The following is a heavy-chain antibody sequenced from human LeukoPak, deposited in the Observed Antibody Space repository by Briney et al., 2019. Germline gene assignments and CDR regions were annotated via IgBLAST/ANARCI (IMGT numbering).Heavy chain of an antibody. D-gene: IGHD3-10*01. CDR1: GFTFSSYS. V-gene: IGHV3-21*01. Sequence: GGSLRLSCAPSGFTFSSYSMNWVRQAPGKGLEWVSSISSSSNYIYYADSVKGRFTISRDNAKNSLYLQMNCLGAEDTAVYYCAKDPLQYGSGSYYFDYWGQGTLVTVSS. J-gene: IGHJ4*02. CDR2: ISSSSNYI. CDR3: AKDPLQYGSGSYYFDY.